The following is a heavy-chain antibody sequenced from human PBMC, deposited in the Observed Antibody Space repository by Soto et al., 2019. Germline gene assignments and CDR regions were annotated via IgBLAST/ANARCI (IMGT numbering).Heavy chain of an antibody. Sequence: SETLSLTCTVSGGSIRTGDYYWVWIRQTQGRGLEWIGSVYYTGTTYYNPSLKSRVTISVDTPKRQFSLNLRSVTAADTAVYYCASPRQGNYDFLSGYYALDYWGQGTLVTVSS. D-gene: IGHD3-3*01. J-gene: IGHJ4*02. CDR2: VYYTGTT. CDR3: ASPRQGNYDFLSGYYALDY. CDR1: GGSIRTGDYY. V-gene: IGHV4-39*01.